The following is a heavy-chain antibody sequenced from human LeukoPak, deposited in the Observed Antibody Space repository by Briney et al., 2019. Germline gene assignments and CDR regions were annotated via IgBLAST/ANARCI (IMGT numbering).Heavy chain of an antibody. D-gene: IGHD1-26*01. Sequence: ASVKVSCKASGYTFTSYYMHWVRQAPGQGLEWMGIINPSGGSTSYAQKFQGRVTMTRDMSTSTVYMELSSLRSEDTAVYYCARAPDPIVGATYYMDVWGKGTTVTVSS. CDR1: GYTFTSYY. V-gene: IGHV1-46*01. CDR3: ARAPDPIVGATYYMDV. CDR2: INPSGGST. J-gene: IGHJ6*03.